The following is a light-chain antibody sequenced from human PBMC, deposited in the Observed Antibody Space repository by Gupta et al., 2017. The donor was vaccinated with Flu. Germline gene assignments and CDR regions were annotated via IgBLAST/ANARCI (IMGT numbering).Light chain of an antibody. CDR3: QQRSNWPPKLT. CDR2: DAS. V-gene: IGKV3-11*01. Sequence: EIVLTQSPATLSLSPGERATLSCRASQSVSRYLAWYQQKPGQAPRLLIYDASDRATGTPARFSGSGAGTDFXLTISSXEPEDFAVYYCQQRSNWPPKLTFGXGTKVEIK. J-gene: IGKJ4*01. CDR1: QSVSRY.